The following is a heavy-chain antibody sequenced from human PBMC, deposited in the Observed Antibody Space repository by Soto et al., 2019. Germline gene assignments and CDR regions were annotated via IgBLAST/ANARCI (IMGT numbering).Heavy chain of an antibody. V-gene: IGHV3-72*01. CDR1: GFTFSDYY. D-gene: IGHD2-15*01. CDR3: ARWASGGSSANYYGFDV. Sequence: EVRLVESGGGLVQPGGSLRLSCAASGFTFSDYYMDWVRQTPGKGLEWVGRSRNKAHSYTTKYAASVQGRFTVSRDGSKNSFYLQMDSLQTDDTAVYYCARWASGGSSANYYGFDVWGQGTTVIVSS. CDR2: SRNKAHSYTT. J-gene: IGHJ6*02.